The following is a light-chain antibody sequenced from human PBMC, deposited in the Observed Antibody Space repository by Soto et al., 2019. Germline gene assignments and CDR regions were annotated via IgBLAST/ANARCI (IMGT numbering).Light chain of an antibody. V-gene: IGKV3-20*01. J-gene: IGKJ3*01. Sequence: EIVMTQSPATLSVSPGERATLSCMASQSVSSSYLAWYQQKPGQAPRLLIYNAFNRATGIPDRISGSGSGTDFTLTISRLEPEDFAVYYCQQYGSAPFTFGPGTKVDI. CDR2: NAF. CDR1: QSVSSSY. CDR3: QQYGSAPFT.